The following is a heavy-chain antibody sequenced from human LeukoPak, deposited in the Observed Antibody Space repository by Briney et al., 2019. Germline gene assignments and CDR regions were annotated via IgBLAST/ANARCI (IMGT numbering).Heavy chain of an antibody. J-gene: IGHJ4*02. V-gene: IGHV4-61*02. CDR2: IYISGAI. Sequence: SETLSLTCTVSGGYINSGNYYWNCIRQPAGKGLEWIGRIYISGAINYNPSLKSRVTISVDTSKKQFSLKLTSVTAADTAVYYCASGGVGARPDWGQGTLVIVSS. CDR1: GGYINSGNYY. D-gene: IGHD1-26*01. CDR3: ASGGVGARPD.